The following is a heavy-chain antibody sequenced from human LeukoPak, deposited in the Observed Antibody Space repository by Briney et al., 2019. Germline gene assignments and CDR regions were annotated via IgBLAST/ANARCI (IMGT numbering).Heavy chain of an antibody. V-gene: IGHV3-30*18. CDR1: GFTFSSYG. Sequence: GRSLRLSCAASGFTFSSYGMHWVRQAPGKGLEWVAVISYDGSNKYYADSVKGRFTVSRDNSKNTLYLQMNSLRAEDTAAYYCAKVATGGSGSPDYWGQGTLATVSS. J-gene: IGHJ4*02. D-gene: IGHD3-10*01. CDR3: AKVATGGSGSPDY. CDR2: ISYDGSNK.